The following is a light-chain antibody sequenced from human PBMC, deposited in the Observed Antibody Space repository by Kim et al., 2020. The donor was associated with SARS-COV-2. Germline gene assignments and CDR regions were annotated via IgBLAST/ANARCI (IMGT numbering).Light chain of an antibody. CDR1: QSVSSN. Sequence: SVSPGERATLSCRASQSVSSNLAWYQQKPGQAPRLLIYGASTRATGIPARFSGSGSGTEFTLTISSLQSEDFAAYYCQQYNNWWTFGQGTKVDIK. CDR2: GAS. CDR3: QQYNNWWT. J-gene: IGKJ1*01. V-gene: IGKV3-15*01.